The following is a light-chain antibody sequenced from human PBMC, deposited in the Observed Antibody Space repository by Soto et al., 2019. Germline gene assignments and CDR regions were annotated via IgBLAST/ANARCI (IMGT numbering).Light chain of an antibody. CDR3: SSSSTSSTFYV. CDR2: QVS. CDR1: SSDIGGFYY. Sequence: QSALTQPASVSGSPGQSSTISCTGTSSDIGGFYYVSWYQHHPGKDPKLMIYQVSNRPSGVSNRFSGSKSGNTASLTISGLQAEDAADYFCSSSSTSSTFYVFGAGTKVTVL. J-gene: IGLJ1*01. V-gene: IGLV2-14*01.